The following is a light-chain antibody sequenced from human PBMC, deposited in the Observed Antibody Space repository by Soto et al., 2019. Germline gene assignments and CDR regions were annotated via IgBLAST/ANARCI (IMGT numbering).Light chain of an antibody. Sequence: EIEFSQSPSTMSVSPGERVTLSCRASHSVSYNLAWYQQRFGQAPRLLIYGASVRATGIPARFSGSGSGTDFTLTISNVQSEDFAIYYCQQYNNSPPWTFGQGTKVDI. CDR1: HSVSYN. J-gene: IGKJ1*01. V-gene: IGKV3-15*01. CDR3: QQYNNSPPWT. CDR2: GAS.